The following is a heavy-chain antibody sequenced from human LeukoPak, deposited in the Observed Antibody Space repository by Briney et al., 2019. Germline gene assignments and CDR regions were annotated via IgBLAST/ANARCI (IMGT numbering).Heavy chain of an antibody. J-gene: IGHJ4*02. CDR2: ISNDGSNK. D-gene: IGHD6-19*01. CDR3: AKDIEEWLVKGGGCFDY. CDR1: RFILSNSA. Sequence: GRSLRLSCAASRFILSNSAMHWVRQAPGKGLEWVAVISNDGSNKYYADSVKGRFTISRDNSKNTLYLQMNSLRAEDTAVYYCAKDIEEWLVKGGGCFDYWGQGTLVTVSS. V-gene: IGHV3-30*18.